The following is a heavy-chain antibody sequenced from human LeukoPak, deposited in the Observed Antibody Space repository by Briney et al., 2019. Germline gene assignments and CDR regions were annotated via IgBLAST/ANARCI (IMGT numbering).Heavy chain of an antibody. Sequence: GGSLRLSCAASGFTFSSYAMHWVRQAPGKGLEWVAVISYGESNKYYADSVKGRFTISRDNSKNTLYLQMNSLRAEDTAVYYCARDPRRDGYNSAFDIWGQGTMVTVSS. CDR3: ARDPRRDGYNSAFDI. CDR1: GFTFSSYA. V-gene: IGHV3-30*01. D-gene: IGHD5-24*01. CDR2: ISYGESNK. J-gene: IGHJ3*02.